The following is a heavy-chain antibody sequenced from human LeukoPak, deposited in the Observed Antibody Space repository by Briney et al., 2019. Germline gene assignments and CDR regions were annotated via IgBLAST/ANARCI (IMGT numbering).Heavy chain of an antibody. CDR2: MSWDGSST. D-gene: IGHD3-3*01. V-gene: IGHV3-43*01. CDR3: AKDMRGGAIYDFWSGHRPMDV. Sequence: GGSLRLSCAASGFTFDDYTIHWVRQAPGKGLEWVSLMSWDGSSTSYADSVKGRFTISRDNSKNSLYLQMNSLRTEDTALYYCAKDMRGGAIYDFWSGHRPMDVWGKGTTVIVSS. J-gene: IGHJ6*03. CDR1: GFTFDDYT.